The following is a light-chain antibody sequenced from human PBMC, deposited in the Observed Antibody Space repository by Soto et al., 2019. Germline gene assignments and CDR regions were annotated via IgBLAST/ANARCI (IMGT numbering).Light chain of an antibody. CDR3: QSYDSSLSGDVV. V-gene: IGLV1-40*01. CDR2: DNI. CDR1: SSNIGAGYE. Sequence: QSVLTQPPSVSGAPGQTVTISCTGSSSNIGAGYEVHWYQQLPGTAPKLLIFDNINRPSGVPDRFSGSKSGTSASLAITGLQAEDEADYYCQSYDSSLSGDVVFGGGTKLTVL. J-gene: IGLJ2*01.